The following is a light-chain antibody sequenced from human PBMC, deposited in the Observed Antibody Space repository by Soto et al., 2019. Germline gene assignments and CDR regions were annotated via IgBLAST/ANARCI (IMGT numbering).Light chain of an antibody. V-gene: IGKV3-20*01. CDR2: GAS. CDR3: QQHVGSPLT. CDR1: QSVSSSY. Sequence: EIVLTHSPATLSLTPGERATLSCRASQSVSSSYLAWYQQKPGQAPRLLIYGASSRATGIPDRFSGSGSGTDFTLPISRLEPEDFTVYSCQQHVGSPLTFGQGTRLEIK. J-gene: IGKJ5*01.